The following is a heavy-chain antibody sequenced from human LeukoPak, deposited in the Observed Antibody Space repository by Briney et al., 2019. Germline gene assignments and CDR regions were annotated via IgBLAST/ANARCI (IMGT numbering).Heavy chain of an antibody. V-gene: IGHV3-23*01. Sequence: GGSLRLSCAASGFTFSSYAMSWVRQAPGKGLEWVSAISGSGGSTYYADSVKGWFTISRDNSKNTLYLQMNSLRAEDTAVYYCARVGLPYGFDYWGQGTLVTVSS. D-gene: IGHD4-17*01. CDR1: GFTFSSYA. CDR2: ISGSGGST. J-gene: IGHJ4*02. CDR3: ARVGLPYGFDY.